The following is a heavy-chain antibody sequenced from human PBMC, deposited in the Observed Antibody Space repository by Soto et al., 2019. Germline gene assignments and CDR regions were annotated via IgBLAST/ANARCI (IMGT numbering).Heavy chain of an antibody. Sequence: ASVKVSCKASGYTFTSYAMHWVRQAPGQRLEWMGWINAGNGNTKYSQKFQGRVTITRDTSASTAYMELSSLRSEDTAVYYCARGYMTTVTTQVNYWGQGTLVTVSS. CDR1: GYTFTSYA. CDR3: ARGYMTTVTTQVNY. CDR2: INAGNGNT. J-gene: IGHJ4*02. V-gene: IGHV1-3*01. D-gene: IGHD4-17*01.